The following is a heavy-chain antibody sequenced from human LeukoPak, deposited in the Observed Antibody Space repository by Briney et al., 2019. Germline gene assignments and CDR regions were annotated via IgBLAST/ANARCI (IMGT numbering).Heavy chain of an antibody. V-gene: IGHV1-2*02. J-gene: IGHJ4*02. Sequence: ASVKVSCKASGYTFTSYAMNWVRQAPGQGLEWMGWINPNSGGTNYAQKFQGRVTMTRDTSISTAYMELSRLRSDDTAVYYCARSYSGSYYKYNYFDYWGQGTLVTVSS. CDR1: GYTFTSYA. CDR3: ARSYSGSYYKYNYFDY. D-gene: IGHD1-26*01. CDR2: INPNSGGT.